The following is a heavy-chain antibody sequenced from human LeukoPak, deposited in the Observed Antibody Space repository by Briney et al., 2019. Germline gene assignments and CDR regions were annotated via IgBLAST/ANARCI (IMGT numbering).Heavy chain of an antibody. D-gene: IGHD3-22*01. CDR1: GYTFTGYY. J-gene: IGHJ4*02. V-gene: IGHV1-2*02. CDR3: VRDPNYYDSSGQDGY. CDR2: INPNSGGT. Sequence: ASVKVSCKASGYTFTGYYMHWVRQAPGQGLEWMGWINPNSGGTNYAQKFQGRVTMTRDTSISTAYMELSRLRSDDTAVYYCVRDPNYYDSSGQDGYWGQGTLVTVSS.